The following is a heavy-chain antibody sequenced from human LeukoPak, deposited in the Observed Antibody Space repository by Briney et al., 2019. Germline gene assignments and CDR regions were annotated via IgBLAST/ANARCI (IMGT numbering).Heavy chain of an antibody. D-gene: IGHD3-22*01. J-gene: IGHJ3*02. V-gene: IGHV3-21*01. CDR2: ISSSSSYI. CDR3: ARDHGVYYDSSGYYNLPQNDAFDI. Sequence: GGSLRLSCAASGFTFGNSWVHWVRQAPGKGLEWVSSISSSSSYIYYADSVKGRFTISRDNAKNSLYLQMNSLRAEDTAVYYCARDHGVYYDSSGYYNLPQNDAFDIWGQGTMVTVSS. CDR1: GFTFGNSW.